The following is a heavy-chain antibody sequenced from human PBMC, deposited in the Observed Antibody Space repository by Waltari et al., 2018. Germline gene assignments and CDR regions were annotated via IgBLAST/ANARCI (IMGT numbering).Heavy chain of an antibody. CDR2: IKQDGSER. V-gene: IGHV3-7*01. Sequence: EVHLVESGGGLVQRGASLRLYCAASGFTFSNSWMDWVRQAPGKGLGGVANIKQDGSERHYVDSVKGRFTISRDNAQNLLFLQMNSLRAGDTAVYYCSVSLNYWGQGTLVTVSS. CDR1: GFTFSNSW. J-gene: IGHJ4*02. CDR3: SVSLNY.